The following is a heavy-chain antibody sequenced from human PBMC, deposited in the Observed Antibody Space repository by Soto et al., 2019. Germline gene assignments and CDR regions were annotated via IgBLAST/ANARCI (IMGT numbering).Heavy chain of an antibody. V-gene: IGHV4-59*06. Sequence: SETLSLTCTVSGGSISSYYWSWIRQPPGKGLEWIGYIYYSGSTFYNPSLRSRVTVSVDTSKNQFSLRLTSVTAADTAVYYCARSEATGLDYWGQGTLVTVSS. D-gene: IGHD1-26*01. CDR1: GGSISSYY. CDR3: ARSEATGLDY. CDR2: IYYSGST. J-gene: IGHJ4*02.